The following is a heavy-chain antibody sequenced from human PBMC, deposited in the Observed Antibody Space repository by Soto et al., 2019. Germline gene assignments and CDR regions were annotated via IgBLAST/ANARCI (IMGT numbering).Heavy chain of an antibody. CDR2: ISYSGTT. Sequence: XGTLSLTCLDSGASIISGTYYWGWIRQPPGKVPEWIASISYSGTTYYTPFLKSRVTISADTSGNQFSLTLNSVTAADTAVYYCVRHPAYCSGGSCSSLSGSEVRFDTWGQGTLVTVSS. J-gene: IGHJ5*02. CDR1: GASIISGTYY. D-gene: IGHD2-15*01. CDR3: VRHPAYCSGGSCSSLSGSEVRFDT. V-gene: IGHV4-39*01.